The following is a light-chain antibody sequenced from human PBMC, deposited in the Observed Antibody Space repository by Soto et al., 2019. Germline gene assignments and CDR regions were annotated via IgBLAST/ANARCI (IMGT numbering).Light chain of an antibody. Sequence: EIVLTQSPDTVSLSPGERATLSCGASLSVDSYLAWYQHKHGQAPRLLIYDASRRATGIPARFSGSGSGTDFTLTISSLEPEDFAVYYCQQRSQWPLTFGGGTRVEI. CDR1: LSVDSY. J-gene: IGKJ4*01. CDR2: DAS. CDR3: QQRSQWPLT. V-gene: IGKV3-11*01.